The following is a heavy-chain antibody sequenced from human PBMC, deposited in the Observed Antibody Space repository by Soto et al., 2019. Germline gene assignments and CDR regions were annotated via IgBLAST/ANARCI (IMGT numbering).Heavy chain of an antibody. Sequence: SVKVSCKASGGTFSSYAISWVRQAPGQGLEWMGGIIPIFGTANYAQKFQGRVTITADESTSTAYMGLSSLRSEDTAVYYCARHDRIAKLQNGMGLWGQGTMVTVSS. J-gene: IGHJ6*02. V-gene: IGHV1-69*13. CDR2: IIPIFGTA. CDR3: ARHDRIAKLQNGMGL. CDR1: GGTFSSYA.